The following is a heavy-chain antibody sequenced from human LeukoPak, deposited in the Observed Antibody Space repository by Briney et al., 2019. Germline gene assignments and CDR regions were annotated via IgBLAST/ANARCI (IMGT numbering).Heavy chain of an antibody. D-gene: IGHD1-26*01. Sequence: GGSLRLSCAASGFMFDDYGMSWVRQAPGKGLEWVSGINWNGGRTGYADSVKGRFTISRDNAKNSLYLQMNSLRAEDTAVYYCGRVGATVTTSYYFDYWGQGTLVTVSS. CDR3: GRVGATVTTSYYFDY. V-gene: IGHV3-20*04. CDR2: INWNGGRT. CDR1: GFMFDDYG. J-gene: IGHJ4*02.